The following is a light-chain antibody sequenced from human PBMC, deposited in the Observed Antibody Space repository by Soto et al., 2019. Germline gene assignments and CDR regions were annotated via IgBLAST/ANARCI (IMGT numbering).Light chain of an antibody. CDR1: QSVLYNSDNKNY. CDR2: WAS. CDR3: QQYYSSPQT. V-gene: IGKV4-1*01. Sequence: DIVMTQSPDSLAVSLGERATINCKSSQSVLYNSDNKNYLAWYQQKPGQPPKLLIYWASTRESGVPDRFSGRGSGTDFTLTISSLQAEDVAVYYCQQYYSSPQTFGQGTKVEVK. J-gene: IGKJ1*01.